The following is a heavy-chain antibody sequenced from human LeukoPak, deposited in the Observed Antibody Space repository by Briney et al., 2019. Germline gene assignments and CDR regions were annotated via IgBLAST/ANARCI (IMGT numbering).Heavy chain of an antibody. CDR1: GFTFSNYG. J-gene: IGHJ4*02. V-gene: IGHV3-23*01. CDR2: ISGSGATI. Sequence: PGGSLRLSCAGSGFTFSNYGVSWVRQAPGKGLEWVSGISGSGATIFYADSVTGRFTISRDNSKNTLYLQMSSLRAEDTALYCCAKSPGPYYYGYCFDFWGQGTLVAVSS. D-gene: IGHD3-22*01. CDR3: AKSPGPYYYGYCFDF.